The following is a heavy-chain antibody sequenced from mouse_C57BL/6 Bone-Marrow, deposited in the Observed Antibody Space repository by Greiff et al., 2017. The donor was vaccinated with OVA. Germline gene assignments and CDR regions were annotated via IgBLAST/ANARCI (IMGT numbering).Heavy chain of an antibody. CDR3: ARYANWDYFDD. V-gene: IGHV1-63*01. CDR2: IYPGGGCT. D-gene: IGHD4-1*01. Sequence: VQLQQPGAELVRPGTSVKMSCKASGYTFTNYWIGWAKQRPGHGLEWIGDIYPGGGCTNYNEKFKGKATLTADKSSSTAYMQLSSLTSEDSAIDYCARYANWDYFDDWGQGTTLTVSS. J-gene: IGHJ2*01. CDR1: GYTFTNYW.